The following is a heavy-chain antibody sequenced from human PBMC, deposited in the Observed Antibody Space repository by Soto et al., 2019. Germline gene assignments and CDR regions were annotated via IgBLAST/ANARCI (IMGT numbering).Heavy chain of an antibody. J-gene: IGHJ5*02. D-gene: IGHD6-13*01. CDR1: GGSISSYY. CDR3: ARHQFSRYSSSPPT. CDR2: IYYSGST. Sequence: SETLSLTCTVSGGSISSYYWSWIRQPPGKGLEWIGYIYYSGSTNYNPSLKSRVTISVDTSKNQFSLKLSSVTAADTAVYYCARHQFSRYSSSPPTWGQGTLVTVSS. V-gene: IGHV4-59*08.